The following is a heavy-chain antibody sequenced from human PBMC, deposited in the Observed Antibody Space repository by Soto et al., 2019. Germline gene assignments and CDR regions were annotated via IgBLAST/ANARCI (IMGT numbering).Heavy chain of an antibody. CDR1: GYSFTDYY. J-gene: IGHJ4*02. CDR2: INTGNGNT. D-gene: IGHD6-13*01. V-gene: IGHV1-2*02. CDR3: AREYISSWFDY. Sequence: QGQLVQSGAEVKKPGASVKVSCKASGYSFTDYYMHWVRQAPGQGLEWMAWINTGNGNTKYSQKFQGRVTITRDTSASTAYMELSELRFDDTAVYYCAREYISSWFDYWGQGSLVTVSS.